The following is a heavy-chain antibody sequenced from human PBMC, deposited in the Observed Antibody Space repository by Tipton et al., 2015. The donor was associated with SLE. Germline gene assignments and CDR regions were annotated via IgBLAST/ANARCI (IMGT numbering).Heavy chain of an antibody. J-gene: IGHJ5*02. Sequence: TLSLTCTVSDGYINNNDWFWAWIRQPPGEGLEWIGSVDYRGKTSYNPSLKSRVTISVDTSKNQFSLKVNSLTAADTAVYYCARDRAICTRTTCYGDNWFDPWGQGTLVTVSS. CDR1: DGYINNNDWF. D-gene: IGHD2-2*01. CDR3: ARDRAICTRTTCYGDNWFDP. V-gene: IGHV4-39*07. CDR2: VDYRGKT.